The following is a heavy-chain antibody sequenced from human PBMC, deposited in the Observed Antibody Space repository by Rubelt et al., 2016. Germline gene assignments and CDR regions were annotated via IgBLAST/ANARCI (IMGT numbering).Heavy chain of an antibody. Sequence: QVQLVQSGAEVKKPGASVKVSCKASGYTFTSYGISWVRQAPGQGLEWMGWISAYNGNTNYAQKLQAKVTMTTDTSTGTAYMGLRGLGSDDTAVYYCARDPLPVRGVIMTPTHWGQGTLVTVSS. CDR1: GYTFTSYG. J-gene: IGHJ4*02. D-gene: IGHD3-10*01. CDR3: ARDPLPVRGVIMTPTH. CDR2: ISAYNGNT. V-gene: IGHV1-18*01.